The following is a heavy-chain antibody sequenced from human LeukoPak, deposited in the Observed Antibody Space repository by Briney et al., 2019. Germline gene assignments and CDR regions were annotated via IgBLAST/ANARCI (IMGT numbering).Heavy chain of an antibody. V-gene: IGHV4-34*01. D-gene: IGHD3-3*01. CDR1: GGSFSGYY. J-gene: IGHJ4*02. Sequence: SETLSLTCAVYGGSFSGYYWSWIRQPPGKGLEWIGEINHSGSTNYNPSLKSRVTISVDTSKNQFSLKLSSVTAADTAVYHCARGGYDPPSDYWGQGTLVTVSS. CDR2: INHSGST. CDR3: ARGGYDPPSDY.